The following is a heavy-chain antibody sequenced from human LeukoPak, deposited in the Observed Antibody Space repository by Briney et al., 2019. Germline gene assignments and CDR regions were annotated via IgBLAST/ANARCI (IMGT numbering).Heavy chain of an antibody. CDR3: ARGRPHGNDY. CDR2: IKEDGSEK. Sequence: GGSLRLSCAASGFTFSNYWMSWVRQAPGKGLEWVANIKEDGSEKYYVDAVKGRFTISRDNAKDTLYLQMNSLRVEDTAVYYCARGRPHGNDYWGQGTLVTVSS. CDR1: GFTFSNYW. J-gene: IGHJ4*02. V-gene: IGHV3-7*01. D-gene: IGHD4-23*01.